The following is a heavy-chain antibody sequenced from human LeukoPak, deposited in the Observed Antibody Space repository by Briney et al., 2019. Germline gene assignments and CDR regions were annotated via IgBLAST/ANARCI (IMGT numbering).Heavy chain of an antibody. J-gene: IGHJ1*01. Sequence: GGSLRLSCEASGFSFPYGMSWVRQAPGKGLEWVSGITNSGENTYYADSVKGRFTISRDNSKNTLFLEMNSLRVEDTAVYYCAKDDDWGRFNHWGQGTLVTVSS. CDR1: GFSFPYG. CDR2: ITNSGENT. CDR3: AKDDDWGRFNH. D-gene: IGHD3-16*01. V-gene: IGHV3-23*01.